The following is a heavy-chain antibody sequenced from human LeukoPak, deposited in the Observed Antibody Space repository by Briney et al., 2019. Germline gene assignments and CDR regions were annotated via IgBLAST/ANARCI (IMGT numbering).Heavy chain of an antibody. CDR2: IWYDGSNK. Sequence: GGSLRLSCAASGFTFSSYGIHWVRQAPGKGLEWVAVIWYDGSNKYYADSVKGRFTISRDNSKNTLYLQMNSLRAEDTAVYYCARESESIAAAGTPLLYWGQGTLVTVSS. J-gene: IGHJ4*02. CDR1: GFTFSSYG. CDR3: ARESESIAAAGTPLLY. D-gene: IGHD6-13*01. V-gene: IGHV3-33*01.